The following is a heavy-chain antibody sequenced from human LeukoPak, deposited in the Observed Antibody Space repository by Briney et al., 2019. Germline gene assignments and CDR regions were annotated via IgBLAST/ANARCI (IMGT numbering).Heavy chain of an antibody. D-gene: IGHD3-10*01. CDR2: IYYSGNT. V-gene: IGHV4-59*01. CDR1: GGSISSYY. Sequence: PSETLSLTCTVSGGSISSYYWSWIRQLPGKGLEWIGYIYYSGNTNYNSSLESRVTISVDTSKNQFSLRLNSVTAADTAVYYCVRGRAWFDPWGQGTLVTVSS. J-gene: IGHJ5*02. CDR3: VRGRAWFDP.